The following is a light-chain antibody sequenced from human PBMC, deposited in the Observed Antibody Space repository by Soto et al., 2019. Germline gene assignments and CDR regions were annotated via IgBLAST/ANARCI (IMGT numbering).Light chain of an antibody. CDR3: SSHAGSNNYV. V-gene: IGLV2-8*01. Sequence: QSALTQPASVSGSPGQSITIPCTGTSSDVGSYNLVSWYQQHPGKAPKLMIYEVSKRPSGVPDRFSGSKSGNTASLTVSGLQAEDEADYYCSSHAGSNNYVFGTGTKVTVL. CDR1: SSDVGSYNL. J-gene: IGLJ1*01. CDR2: EVS.